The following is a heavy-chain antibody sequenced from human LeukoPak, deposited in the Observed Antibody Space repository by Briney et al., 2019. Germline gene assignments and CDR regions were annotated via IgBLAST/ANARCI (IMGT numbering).Heavy chain of an antibody. CDR3: ARGPYDILTGYYRYYFDY. V-gene: IGHV3-74*01. CDR2: INSDGSST. J-gene: IGHJ4*02. CDR1: GFTFSSYW. Sequence: PGGSLRLSCGASGFTFSSYWMHWVRQAPGKGLVWVSRINSDGSSTRYADSVKGRFTISRDHAKNTLYLQMNSLRAEDTAVYYCARGPYDILTGYYRYYFDYWGQGTLVTVSS. D-gene: IGHD3-9*01.